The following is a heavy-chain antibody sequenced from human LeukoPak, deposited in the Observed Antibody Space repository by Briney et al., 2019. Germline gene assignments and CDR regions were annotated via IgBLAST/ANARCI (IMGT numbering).Heavy chain of an antibody. J-gene: IGHJ4*02. V-gene: IGHV3-30*04. D-gene: IGHD3-3*01. CDR2: VSYDGSNK. CDR1: GFTFFTYA. CDR3: ARGVTEDTGVAQFDS. Sequence: PGRSLRLSCAASGFTFFTYAMHWVRQAPGKGLEWVAVVSYDGSNKYYADSVKGRFTISRDNSKNTVYLQMNSLRPEDTAVYYRARGVTEDTGVAQFDSWGQGALVTVSS.